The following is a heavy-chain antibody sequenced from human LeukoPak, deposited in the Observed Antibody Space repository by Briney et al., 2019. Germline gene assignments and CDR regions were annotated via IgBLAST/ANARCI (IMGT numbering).Heavy chain of an antibody. J-gene: IGHJ6*04. CDR1: GGTFSSYA. V-gene: IGHV1-69*06. CDR2: IIPIFGTA. CDR3: AREFLGFTPTGPLDV. D-gene: IGHD1-14*01. Sequence: GASVKVSCKASGGTFSSYAISWVRQAPGQGLEWMGGIIPIFGTANYAQKFQGRVTITADKSTSTAYMELSSLRSEDTAVYYCAREFLGFTPTGPLDVWGKGTTVTVSS.